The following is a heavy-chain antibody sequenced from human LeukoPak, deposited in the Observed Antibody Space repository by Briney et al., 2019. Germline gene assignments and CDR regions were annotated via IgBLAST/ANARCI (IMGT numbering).Heavy chain of an antibody. Sequence: SETLSLTCAVYGGSFSGYYWSWIRQPPGKGLEWIGEINHSGSTNYNPSLKSRVTISVDTSKNQFSLKLSSVTAADTAVYYCARHRDGYSGYDFNFDYWGQGTLVTVSS. CDR1: GGSFSGYY. J-gene: IGHJ4*02. D-gene: IGHD5-12*01. CDR3: ARHRDGYSGYDFNFDY. CDR2: INHSGST. V-gene: IGHV4-34*01.